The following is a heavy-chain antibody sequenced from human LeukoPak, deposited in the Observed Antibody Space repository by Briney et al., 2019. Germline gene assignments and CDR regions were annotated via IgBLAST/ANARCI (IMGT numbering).Heavy chain of an antibody. CDR1: GYSISSGYY. J-gene: IGHJ2*01. V-gene: IGHV4-38-2*02. CDR3: ARSSGWYTNRCFDL. Sequence: SETLSLTCTVSGYSISSGYYWGWIRQPPGKGLEWIGSIYHSGSTYYNPSLKSRVTISVDKSKNQFSLKLSSVTAADTAVYYCARSSGWYTNRCFDLWGRGTLVTVSS. CDR2: IYHSGST. D-gene: IGHD6-19*01.